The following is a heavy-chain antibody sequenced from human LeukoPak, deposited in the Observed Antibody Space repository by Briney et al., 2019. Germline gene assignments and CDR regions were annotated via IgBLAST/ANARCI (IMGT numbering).Heavy chain of an antibody. D-gene: IGHD5-24*01. V-gene: IGHV1-46*01. Sequence: ASVKVSCKASGYTCTSYYMHWVRQAPGQGLEWMGIINPSGGSTSYAQKFQGRVTMTRDTSTSTVYMELSSLRSEDTAVYYCASGTREMATISATGLFDYWGQGALVTVSS. CDR1: GYTCTSYY. CDR3: ASGTREMATISATGLFDY. CDR2: INPSGGST. J-gene: IGHJ4*02.